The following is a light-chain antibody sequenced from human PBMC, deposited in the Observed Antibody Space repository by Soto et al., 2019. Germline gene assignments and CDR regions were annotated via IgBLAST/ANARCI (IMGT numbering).Light chain of an antibody. CDR3: SSYRLTSTL. CDR2: EVS. Sequence: QSALTQPASVSGSPGQSITISCXXXXXDVGGHNYVSWYQHHPGKAPKLMIYEVSNRPSGVSNRFSGSKSGNTASLTISGLHAEDEADYYCSSYRLTSTLFGGGTKLTVL. CDR1: XXDVGGHNY. V-gene: IGLV2-14*01. J-gene: IGLJ3*02.